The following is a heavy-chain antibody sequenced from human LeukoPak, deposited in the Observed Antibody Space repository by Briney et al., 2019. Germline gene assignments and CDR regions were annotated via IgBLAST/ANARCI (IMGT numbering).Heavy chain of an antibody. Sequence: SKTLSLTCTVSGGSISSYYWSWIRQPPGKGLEWIGYIYYSGSTNYNPSLKSRVTISLDTSKNQFSLKLSSVTAADTAVYYCARGPNGWWLRDGYYYYMDVWGKGTTVTVSS. CDR3: ARGPNGWWLRDGYYYYMDV. J-gene: IGHJ6*03. D-gene: IGHD2-15*01. CDR2: IYYSGST. CDR1: GGSISSYY. V-gene: IGHV4-59*01.